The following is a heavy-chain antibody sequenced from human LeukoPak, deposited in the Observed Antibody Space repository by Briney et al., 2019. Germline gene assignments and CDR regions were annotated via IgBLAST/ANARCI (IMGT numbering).Heavy chain of an antibody. D-gene: IGHD3-16*01. J-gene: IGHJ5*02. CDR2: IYYSGST. CDR1: GGSFSGYY. V-gene: IGHV4-59*08. CDR3: ARHAYGGWFDP. Sequence: PSETLSLTCAVYGGSFSGYYWSWIRQPPGKGLEWIGYIYYSGSTNYNPSLKSRVTISVDTSKNQFSLKLSSVTAADTAVYYCARHAYGGWFDPWGQGTLVTVSS.